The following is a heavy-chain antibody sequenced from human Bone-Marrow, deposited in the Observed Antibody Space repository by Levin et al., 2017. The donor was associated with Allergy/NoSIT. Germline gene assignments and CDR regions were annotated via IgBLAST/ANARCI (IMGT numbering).Heavy chain of an antibody. J-gene: IGHJ4*02. CDR3: AKQRGAYFDF. Sequence: PGGSLRLSCAASGFAFHSFALSWVRQSPGKALECVSTIGGRGDTTDYAESVKGRFTISRDNTKETLSLQMNSLRVEDTALYYCAKQRGAYFDFWGQGILVTVSS. CDR2: IGGRGDTT. CDR1: GFAFHSFA. D-gene: IGHD1-26*01. V-gene: IGHV3-23*01.